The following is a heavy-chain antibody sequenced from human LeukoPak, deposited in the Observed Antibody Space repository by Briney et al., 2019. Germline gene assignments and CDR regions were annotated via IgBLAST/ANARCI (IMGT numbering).Heavy chain of an antibody. J-gene: IGHJ4*02. Sequence: PSETLSLTCTVSGGSISSDYWRWIRQPAGKGLEWIGRIYTSGSTSYNPSLKSRVTMSVDTSKRQISLRLSSVTAAATAVYYCAKEGYDSSGYYAFGYWGQGTLVTVSS. V-gene: IGHV4-4*07. CDR1: GGSISSDY. CDR2: IYTSGST. D-gene: IGHD3-22*01. CDR3: AKEGYDSSGYYAFGY.